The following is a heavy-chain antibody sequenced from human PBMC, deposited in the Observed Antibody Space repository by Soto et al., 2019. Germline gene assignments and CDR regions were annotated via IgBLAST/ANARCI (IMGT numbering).Heavy chain of an antibody. CDR3: ASVPDY. Sequence: QLQLQESGSGLVKPSQTLSLTCAVSGGSISSGGYSWSWIRQPPGKGLEWIGYIYHSGSTYYNPSLXRXXTISGDRSNTRFSLKLTSVTAADAAVYYCASVPDYWGQGTLVTVSS. D-gene: IGHD2-2*01. J-gene: IGHJ4*02. CDR1: GGSISSGGYS. CDR2: IYHSGST. V-gene: IGHV4-30-2*01.